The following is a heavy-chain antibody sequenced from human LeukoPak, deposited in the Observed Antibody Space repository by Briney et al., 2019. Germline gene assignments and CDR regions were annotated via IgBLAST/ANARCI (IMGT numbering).Heavy chain of an antibody. CDR1: GITFSRHG. J-gene: IGHJ5*02. CDR3: AKDAATRRSGSYKNNWFDP. D-gene: IGHD1-26*01. V-gene: IGHV3-23*01. CDR2: ISGSGGST. Sequence: QPGGSLRLSCVASGITFSRHGMDWVRQAPGKGLEWVSAISGSGGSTYYADSVKGRFTISRDNSKNTLYLQMNSLRAEDTAVYYCAKDAATRRSGSYKNNWFDPWGQGTLVTVSS.